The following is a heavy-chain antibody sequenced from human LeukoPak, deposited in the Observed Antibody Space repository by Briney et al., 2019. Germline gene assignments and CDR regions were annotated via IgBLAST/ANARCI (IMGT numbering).Heavy chain of an antibody. Sequence: GGSLRLSCAASGFTFSSYAMTWVRQAPGEGLQWVSDISGSGSSAYYADSVKGRFTISRDNSKNTLYLQMNSLRAEDTAVYYCAKDPDYDHGPFDYWGQGTLVTVSS. CDR1: GFTFSSYA. CDR2: ISGSGSSA. CDR3: AKDPDYDHGPFDY. V-gene: IGHV3-23*01. D-gene: IGHD4-17*01. J-gene: IGHJ4*02.